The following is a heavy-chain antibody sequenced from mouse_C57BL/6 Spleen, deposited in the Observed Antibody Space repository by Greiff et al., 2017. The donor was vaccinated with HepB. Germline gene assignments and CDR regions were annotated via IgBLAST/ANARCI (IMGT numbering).Heavy chain of an antibody. CDR3: AREEGKIYDGYYGAY. CDR2: ISDGGSYT. CDR1: GFTFSSYA. Sequence: EVHLVESGGGLVKPGGSLKLSCAASGFTFSSYAMSWVRQTPEKRLEWVATISDGGSYTYYPDNVKGRFTISRDNAKNNLYLQMSHLKSEDTAMYYCAREEGKIYDGYYGAYWGQGTLVTVSA. V-gene: IGHV5-4*01. J-gene: IGHJ3*01. D-gene: IGHD2-3*01.